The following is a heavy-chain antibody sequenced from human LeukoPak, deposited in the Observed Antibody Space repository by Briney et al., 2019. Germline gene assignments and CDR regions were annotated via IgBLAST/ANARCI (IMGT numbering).Heavy chain of an antibody. CDR1: GASISSSVDY. J-gene: IGHJ4*02. Sequence: PSETLSLTCTVSGASISSSVDYWGWIRQPPGRGLEWIGSIYYRGNTYHNPSLKSRVTISVDTSKNQFSLSVISVTAADTAVYFCARPTTGPATQGYDSWGQGILVTVAS. CDR2: IYYRGNT. D-gene: IGHD1-1*01. CDR3: ARPTTGPATQGYDS. V-gene: IGHV4-39*01.